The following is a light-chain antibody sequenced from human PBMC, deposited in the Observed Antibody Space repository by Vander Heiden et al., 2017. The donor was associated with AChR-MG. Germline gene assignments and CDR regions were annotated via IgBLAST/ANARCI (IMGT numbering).Light chain of an antibody. Sequence: SSVLTQPPSVSVAPGPTARITCGGNNIGSKSVHWYQQKPGQAPVLVVYDESDRPAGIPERFSGSSSDNTATLTISRVEAGDGADYYCQVWDTDTDHHVVFGGGTVLTVL. J-gene: IGLJ2*01. CDR3: QVWDTDTDHHVV. V-gene: IGLV3-21*02. CDR1: NIGSKS. CDR2: DES.